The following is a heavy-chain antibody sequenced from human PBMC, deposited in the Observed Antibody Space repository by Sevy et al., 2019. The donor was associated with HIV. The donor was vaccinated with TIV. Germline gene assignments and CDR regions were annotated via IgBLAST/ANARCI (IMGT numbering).Heavy chain of an antibody. CDR3: AATKDYYESSGDPFDY. J-gene: IGHJ4*02. V-gene: IGHV1-24*01. CDR2: FDPEDGET. D-gene: IGHD3-22*01. Sequence: ASVKVSCKVSGYTLIQISMHWVRQAPGRGLEWMGSFDPEDGETIYAQTFQGRLTMTEDTSTDTAYMEMSSLKSEDTAVYYCAATKDYYESSGDPFDYWGQGTLVTVSS. CDR1: GYTLIQIS.